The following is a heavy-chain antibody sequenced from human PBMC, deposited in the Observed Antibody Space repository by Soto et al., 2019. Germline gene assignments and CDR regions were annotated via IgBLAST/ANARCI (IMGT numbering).Heavy chain of an antibody. Sequence: GGSLRLSCAASGFTFSSYWMHWVRQAPGKGLVWVSRINSDGSSTSYADSVKGRFTISRDNAKNTLYLQMNSLRAEDTAVYYCASPITISNAFAIWGQGTMVTVSS. CDR3: ASPITISNAFAI. V-gene: IGHV3-74*01. CDR1: GFTFSSYW. D-gene: IGHD3-9*01. CDR2: INSDGSST. J-gene: IGHJ3*02.